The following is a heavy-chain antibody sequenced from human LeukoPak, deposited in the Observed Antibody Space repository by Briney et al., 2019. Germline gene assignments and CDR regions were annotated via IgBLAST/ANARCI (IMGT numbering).Heavy chain of an antibody. V-gene: IGHV3-69-1*01. CDR1: GFTFTDYT. CDR2: ISTSSNI. CDR3: ARDRAYVGFDY. J-gene: IGHJ4*02. Sequence: NPGGSLRLSCAASGFTFTDYTINWVRQAPGKGLEWVSSISTSSNIYYADSVKGRFTVSRDNAKNPVYLQTNSLRAEDTAVYYCARDRAYVGFDYWGQGALVTVSS. D-gene: IGHD4-23*01.